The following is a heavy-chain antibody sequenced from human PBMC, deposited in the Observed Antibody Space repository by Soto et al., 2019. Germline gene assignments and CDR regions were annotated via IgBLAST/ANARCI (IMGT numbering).Heavy chain of an antibody. CDR3: AKGIFGVVSYGMDV. CDR2: ISGSGGST. J-gene: IGHJ6*02. Sequence: PGGSLRLSCAASGFTFSSYAMSWVRQAPGKGLEWVSAISGSGGSTYYADSVKGRFTISRDNSKNTLYLQMNSLRAEDTAVYYCAKGIFGVVSYGMDVWGQGTTVTVSS. V-gene: IGHV3-23*01. CDR1: GFTFSSYA. D-gene: IGHD3-3*01.